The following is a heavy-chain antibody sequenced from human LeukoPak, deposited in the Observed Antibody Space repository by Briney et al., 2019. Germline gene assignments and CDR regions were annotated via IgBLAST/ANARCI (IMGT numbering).Heavy chain of an antibody. CDR3: ARDLPYDYVWGSYRQYGMDV. Sequence: GGSLRLSCAASGFTVSSNYMSWVRQAPGKGLEWVSVIYSGGSTYYADSVKGRFTISRDNSKNTLYLQMNSLRAEDTAVYYCARDLPYDYVWGSYRQYGMDVWGQATTVTVSS. D-gene: IGHD3-16*02. J-gene: IGHJ6*02. CDR2: IYSGGST. CDR1: GFTVSSNY. V-gene: IGHV3-53*01.